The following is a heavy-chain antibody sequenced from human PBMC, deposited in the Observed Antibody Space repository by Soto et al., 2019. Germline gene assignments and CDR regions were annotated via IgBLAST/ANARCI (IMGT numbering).Heavy chain of an antibody. V-gene: IGHV3-15*01. CDR1: GFTFSNAW. D-gene: IGHD4-17*01. CDR3: TTGYSAVTIDY. CDR2: IKSKTDGGTT. J-gene: IGHJ4*02. Sequence: PGGSLRLSCAASGFTFSNAWMSWVRQAPGKGLEWVGRIKSKTDGGTTDYAAPVKGRFTISRDDSKNTLYLQMNSMKTEDTAVYYCTTGYSAVTIDYWGQGTLVTVSS.